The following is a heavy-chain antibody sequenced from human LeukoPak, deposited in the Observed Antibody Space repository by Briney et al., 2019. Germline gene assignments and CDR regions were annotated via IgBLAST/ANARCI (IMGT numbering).Heavy chain of an antibody. V-gene: IGHV4-34*01. D-gene: IGHD3-9*01. Sequence: SETLSLTCAVYGGSFSGYYWSWIRQPPGKGLEWIGEINHSGSTNYNPSLKSRVTISVDTSKNQFSLKLSSVTAADTAVYYGARGRGDILTGYYSSPPKYYYYYGMDVWGKGTTVTVSS. CDR1: GGSFSGYY. J-gene: IGHJ6*04. CDR3: ARGRGDILTGYYSSPPKYYYYYGMDV. CDR2: INHSGST.